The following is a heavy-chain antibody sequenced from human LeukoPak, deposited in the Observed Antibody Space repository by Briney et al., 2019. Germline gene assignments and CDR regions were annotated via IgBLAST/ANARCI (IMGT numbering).Heavy chain of an antibody. D-gene: IGHD5-24*01. V-gene: IGHV4-59*01. CDR2: IYYSGST. J-gene: IGHJ6*03. CDR3: ARGEMATAGPYYYYYMDV. Sequence: PSETLSLTCTVSGGSISSYYWSWIRQPPGKGLEWIGYIYYSGSTNYNPSLKSRVTISVDTSKNQFSLKLSSVTAADTAVYYCARGEMATAGPYYYYYMDVWGKGTTVTVSS. CDR1: GGSISSYY.